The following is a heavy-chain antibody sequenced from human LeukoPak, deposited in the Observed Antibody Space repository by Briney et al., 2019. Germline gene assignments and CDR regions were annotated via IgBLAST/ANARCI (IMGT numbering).Heavy chain of an antibody. D-gene: IGHD3-22*01. Sequence: GGSLRLSCAASGFTVSSNYMSWVRQAPGKGLEWVPVIYSGGSTYYADSVKGRFTISRDNSKNTLYLQMNSLRAEDTAVYYCAREKYYYDSSGYYYLYYFDYWGQGTLATVSS. V-gene: IGHV3-53*01. CDR2: IYSGGST. CDR1: GFTVSSNY. CDR3: AREKYYYDSSGYYYLYYFDY. J-gene: IGHJ4*02.